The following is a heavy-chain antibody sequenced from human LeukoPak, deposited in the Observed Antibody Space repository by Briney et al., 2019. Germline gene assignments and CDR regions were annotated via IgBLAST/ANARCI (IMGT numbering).Heavy chain of an antibody. CDR2: ISYDGSNK. CDR1: GFTFSSYA. Sequence: GGSXRLSCAASGFTFSSYAMHWVRQAPGKGLEWVAVISYDGSNKYYADSVKGRFTISRDNSKNTLYLQMNSLRAEDTAVYYCAKVPKTCSSTSCHGDWGQGTLVTVSS. V-gene: IGHV3-30-3*01. J-gene: IGHJ4*02. CDR3: AKVPKTCSSTSCHGD. D-gene: IGHD2-2*01.